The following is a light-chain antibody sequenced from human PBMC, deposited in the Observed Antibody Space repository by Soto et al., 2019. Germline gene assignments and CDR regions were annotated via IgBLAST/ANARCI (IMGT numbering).Light chain of an antibody. Sequence: DIQMTQSPSSLSASVGDRVTITCRASQSISNYLNWYQQKPGKAPKLLIYAASSLQRGVPLRFSGSGSGTDFNLTISSLHPEDFATYYCQQSYSTPRTFGGGTKVEIK. CDR1: QSISNY. V-gene: IGKV1-39*01. J-gene: IGKJ4*01. CDR3: QQSYSTPRT. CDR2: AAS.